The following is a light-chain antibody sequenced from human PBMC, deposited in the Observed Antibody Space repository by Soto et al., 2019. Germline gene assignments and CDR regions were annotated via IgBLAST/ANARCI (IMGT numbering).Light chain of an antibody. CDR3: QQRSNWPPYT. J-gene: IGKJ2*01. Sequence: EIVLTQSPATLSLSPGERATLSCRASQSVSRYLAWYQQKPGQAPRLLIYDASNRATGIPARFSGSGSGTDFTLTISSLEPEDFAVYYCQQRSNWPPYTFGQRTKLEIK. CDR1: QSVSRY. CDR2: DAS. V-gene: IGKV3-11*01.